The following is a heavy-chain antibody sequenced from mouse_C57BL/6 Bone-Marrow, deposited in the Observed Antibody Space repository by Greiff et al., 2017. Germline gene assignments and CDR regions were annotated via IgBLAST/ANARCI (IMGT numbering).Heavy chain of an antibody. CDR1: GYTFTSYW. J-gene: IGHJ3*01. CDR3: ARRGGSSAWFAY. CDR2: IYPSDSET. Sequence: QVQLQQPGAELVRPGSSVQLSCKASGYTFTSYWMDWVKQRPGQGLEWIGNIYPSDSETRYNQKFKDKATLTVDKSSSTAYMQLSSLTSEDSAVYYCARRGGSSAWFAYWGQGTLGTVSA. D-gene: IGHD1-1*01. V-gene: IGHV1-61*01.